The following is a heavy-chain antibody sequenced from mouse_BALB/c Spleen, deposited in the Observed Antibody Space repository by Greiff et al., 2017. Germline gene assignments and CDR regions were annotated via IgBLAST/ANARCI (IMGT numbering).Heavy chain of an antibody. Sequence: QVQLQQSGAELVRPGVSVKISCKGSGYTFTDYAMHWVKQRHAKSLEWIGVISTYYGDASYNQKFKGKATMTVDKSSSTAYMELARLTSEDSAIYYCARGDNGYKVFDYWGQGTTLTVSS. J-gene: IGHJ2*01. CDR1: GYTFTDYA. V-gene: IGHV1S137*01. D-gene: IGHD2-2*01. CDR3: ARGDNGYKVFDY. CDR2: ISTYYGDA.